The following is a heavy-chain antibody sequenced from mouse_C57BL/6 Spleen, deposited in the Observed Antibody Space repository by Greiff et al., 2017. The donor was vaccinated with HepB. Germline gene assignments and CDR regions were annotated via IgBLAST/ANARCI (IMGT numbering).Heavy chain of an antibody. CDR3: ARPSDSHFPWFDY. CDR2: IYPGNGDT. Sequence: SGAELVRPGASVKMSCKASGYTFTSYNMHWVKQTPRQGLEWIGDIYPGNGDTTYNQKFTGKATLTVDKSSSTAYMQLSSLTSEDYAVSICARPSDSHFPWFDYWGQGTLVTVSA. J-gene: IGHJ3*01. V-gene: IGHV1-12*01. CDR1: GYTFTSYN. D-gene: IGHD2-4*01.